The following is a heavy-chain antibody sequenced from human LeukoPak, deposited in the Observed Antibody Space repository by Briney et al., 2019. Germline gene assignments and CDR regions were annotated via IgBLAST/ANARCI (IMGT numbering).Heavy chain of an antibody. CDR2: IYTSVST. D-gene: IGHD6-13*01. J-gene: IGHJ5*02. CDR1: GGSISSYY. CDR3: ARRASAAAGNNWFDP. V-gene: IGHV4-4*09. Sequence: SETLSLTCTVSGGSISSYYWSWIRQPPGKGLEWIGYIYTSVSTNYNPSLKSRVTISVDTSKNQFSLKLSSVTAADTAVYYCARRASAAAGNNWFDPWGQGTLVTVSS.